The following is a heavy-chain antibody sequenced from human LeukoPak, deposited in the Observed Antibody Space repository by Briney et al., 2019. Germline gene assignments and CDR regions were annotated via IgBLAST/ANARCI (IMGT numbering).Heavy chain of an antibody. CDR1: GYTVTSYG. CDR2: ISTYNANT. V-gene: IGHV1-18*01. D-gene: IGHD2-15*01. J-gene: IGHJ6*02. CDR3: ARDPPRIVVVVAATNYYGMDV. Sequence: GASVKLSCTASGYTVTSYGIRWVRHPPRQGLEWMGWISTYNANTNYAQKLQGRVTMTTDTCTSTAYMELRSLRADDTAVYYCARDPPRIVVVVAATNYYGMDVWGQGTTVTVSS.